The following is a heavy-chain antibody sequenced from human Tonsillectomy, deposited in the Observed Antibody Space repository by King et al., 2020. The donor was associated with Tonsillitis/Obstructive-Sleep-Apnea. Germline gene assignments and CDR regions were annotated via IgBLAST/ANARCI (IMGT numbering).Heavy chain of an antibody. Sequence: VQLVESGGGLVQPGGSLRLSCAASGFTFSSYAMSWVRQAPGKGLEWVSAISGSGGSTYYADSVKGRFTISRDNSKNTLYLQMNSLRAEDTAVYYCAKDLRDIVVVPAAIRAQADYCGQGTLVTVSS. CDR2: ISGSGGST. V-gene: IGHV3-23*04. CDR1: GFTFSSYA. CDR3: AKDLRDIVVVPAAIRAQADY. J-gene: IGHJ4*02. D-gene: IGHD2-2*02.